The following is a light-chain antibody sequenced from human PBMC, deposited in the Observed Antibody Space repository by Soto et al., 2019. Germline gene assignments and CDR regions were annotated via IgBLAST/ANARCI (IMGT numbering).Light chain of an antibody. Sequence: EIVLTQSPGTLSLSPGERATLSCRASQSVSSSNLGWYHQKPGQAPRLLIYGASSRATGIPDRFSGSGSGTEFTLTISRLEPEDFAVYYCTKYGSSPVTFGQGTKVEIK. CDR3: TKYGSSPVT. CDR1: QSVSSSN. V-gene: IGKV3-20*01. CDR2: GAS. J-gene: IGKJ1*01.